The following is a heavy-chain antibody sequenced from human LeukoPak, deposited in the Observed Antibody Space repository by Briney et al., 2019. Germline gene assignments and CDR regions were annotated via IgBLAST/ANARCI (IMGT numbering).Heavy chain of an antibody. J-gene: IGHJ3*02. D-gene: IGHD1-14*01. CDR2: INNDGSGT. CDR1: GFTFRNDW. V-gene: IGHV3-74*01. CDR3: ARGGPDHAFDI. Sequence: GGSLRLSCAASGFTFRNDWMYWGRQTPGKGLVYVSRINNDGSGTTYAESVKGRFTISRDNGNNGVYLQMNGLRAEDTAVYYCARGGPDHAFDIWGQGTMVTVSS.